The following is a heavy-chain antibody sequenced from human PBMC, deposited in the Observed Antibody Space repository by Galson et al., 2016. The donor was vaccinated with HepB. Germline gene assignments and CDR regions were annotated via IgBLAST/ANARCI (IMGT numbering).Heavy chain of an antibody. D-gene: IGHD1-26*01. CDR3: AKHGAILGFDY. CDR2: ISASGGNR. Sequence: SLRLSCAASGFTFSTAAMSWVRQAPGKGLEWVSTISASGGNRYYTNSVKGRFTISKDNSKSTLYLQMNSLRVEDTAVYYCAKHGAILGFDYWGQGTLVTVSS. V-gene: IGHV3-23*01. CDR1: GFTFSTAA. J-gene: IGHJ4*02.